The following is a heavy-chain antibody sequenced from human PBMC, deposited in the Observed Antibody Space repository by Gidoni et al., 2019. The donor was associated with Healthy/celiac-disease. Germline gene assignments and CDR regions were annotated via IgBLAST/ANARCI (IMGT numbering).Heavy chain of an antibody. V-gene: IGHV1-3*01. CDR1: GYTFTSYA. CDR3: ARVTYDFWSGASAFDI. CDR2: INAGNGNT. Sequence: QVQLVQSGAEVKKPGASVKVSCKASGYTFTSYAMHWVRQAPGQRLEWMGWINAGNGNTKYSQKFQGRVTITRDTSASTAYMELSSLRSEDTAVYYCARVTYDFWSGASAFDIWGQGTMVTVSS. D-gene: IGHD3-3*01. J-gene: IGHJ3*02.